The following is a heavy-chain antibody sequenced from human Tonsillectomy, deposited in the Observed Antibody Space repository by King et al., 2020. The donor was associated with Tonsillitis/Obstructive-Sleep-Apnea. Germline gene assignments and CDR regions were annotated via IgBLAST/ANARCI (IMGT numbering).Heavy chain of an antibody. CDR3: ARVIGYSGYDNDYYYYYMDV. Sequence: VQLVQSGAEVKKPGSSVKVSCKASGGTFSSYAISWVRQAPGQGLEWMGGIIPIFGTANYAQKFQGRVTITADESTSTAYMELSSLRSEDTAGYYCARVIGYSGYDNDYYYYYMDVWGKGTTVTVSS. D-gene: IGHD5-12*01. CDR1: GGTFSSYA. J-gene: IGHJ6*03. V-gene: IGHV1-69*01. CDR2: IIPIFGTA.